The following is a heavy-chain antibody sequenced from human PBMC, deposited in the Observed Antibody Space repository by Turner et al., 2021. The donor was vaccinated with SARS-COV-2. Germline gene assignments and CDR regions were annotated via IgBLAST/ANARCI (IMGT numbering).Heavy chain of an antibody. J-gene: IGHJ4*02. V-gene: IGHV3-33*01. CDR1: GVTFSSYG. CDR3: ARDSGYYRCDF. CDR2: ILYDVSNK. D-gene: IGHD3-22*01. Sequence: QVQLVECGGGVVQPGRSMRLSCAASGVTFSSYGMNWVRQAPGKGLEWVAVILYDVSNKYYADSVNGRFTISRDNSKNTLYLQMNSLRAEDTAVYYCARDSGYYRCDFWGQGTLVTVSS.